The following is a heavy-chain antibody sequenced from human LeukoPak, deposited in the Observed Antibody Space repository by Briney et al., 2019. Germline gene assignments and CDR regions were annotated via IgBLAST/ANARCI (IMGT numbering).Heavy chain of an antibody. Sequence: GGSLRLSCATSGLTFTSHGFHWVRQAAGKGLEWVALIRNDGSDTYHANSVKGRFSISRDNSKNTVYLHMNSLRAEDTAVYYCAKWKYSNSGIDDYWGQGTLVTVSS. CDR3: AKWKYSNSGIDDY. CDR1: GLTFTSHG. J-gene: IGHJ4*02. CDR2: IRNDGSDT. V-gene: IGHV3-30*02. D-gene: IGHD6-6*01.